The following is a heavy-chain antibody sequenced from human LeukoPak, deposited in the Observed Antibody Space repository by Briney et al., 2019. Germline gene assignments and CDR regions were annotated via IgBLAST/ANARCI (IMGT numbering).Heavy chain of an antibody. V-gene: IGHV3-49*03. D-gene: IGHD5-18*01. CDR3: TRDLFGGYSYGFDY. Sequence: PGRSLRLSCTASGFTFGDYAMSWFRQAPGKGLEWVGFIRSKAYGGTTEYAASVKGRFTISRDDSKSIAYLQMNSLKTEDTAVNYWTRDLFGGYSYGFDYWGQGTLVTVSS. CDR1: GFTFGDYA. J-gene: IGHJ4*02. CDR2: IRSKAYGGTT.